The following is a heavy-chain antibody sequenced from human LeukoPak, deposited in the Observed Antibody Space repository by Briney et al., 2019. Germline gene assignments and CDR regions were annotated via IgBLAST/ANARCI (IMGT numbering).Heavy chain of an antibody. J-gene: IGHJ4*02. V-gene: IGHV3-23*01. CDR2: ISGSGANT. D-gene: IGHD3-16*01. CDR3: AKESAAYTNPYYFDY. Sequence: GGSLRLSCAASGFTFSTYAMSWVRQAPGKGLEWVSTISGSGANTYYADSVRGRFTISRDNSKNTLYLHMNSLRAEDTAVYYCAKESAAYTNPYYFDYWGQGTLVTVSS. CDR1: GFTFSTYA.